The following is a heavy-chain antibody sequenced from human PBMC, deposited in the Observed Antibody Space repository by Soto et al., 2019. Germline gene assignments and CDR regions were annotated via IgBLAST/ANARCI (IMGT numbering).Heavy chain of an antibody. V-gene: IGHV4-31*03. CDR3: ARDWSPRGYSYGKGWFDP. D-gene: IGHD5-18*01. CDR2: IYYSGST. Sequence: PSETLSLNCTVSGGSISSGGYYWSWILQHPGKGLEWIGYIYYSGSTYYNPSLKSRVTISVDTSKNQFSLKLSSVTAADTAVYYCARDWSPRGYSYGKGWFDPWGQGTLVTVSS. J-gene: IGHJ5*02. CDR1: GGSISSGGYY.